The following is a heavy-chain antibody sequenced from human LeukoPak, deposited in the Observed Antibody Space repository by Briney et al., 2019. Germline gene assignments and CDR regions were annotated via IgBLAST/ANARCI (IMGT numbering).Heavy chain of an antibody. CDR3: ARVPNYDFWSGTYDY. J-gene: IGHJ4*02. V-gene: IGHV3-21*01. CDR2: ISSSSSYI. CDR1: GFTFSSYS. D-gene: IGHD3-3*01. Sequence: PGGSLRLSCAASGFTFSSYSMNWVRQAPGKGLEWVSSISSSSSYIYYADSVKGRFTISRDNAKNSLYLQMNSLRAEDTAVYYCARVPNYDFWSGTYDYWGQGTLVTASS.